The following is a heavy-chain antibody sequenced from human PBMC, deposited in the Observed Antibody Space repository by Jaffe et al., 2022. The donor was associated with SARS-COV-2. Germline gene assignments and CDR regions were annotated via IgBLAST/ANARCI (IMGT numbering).Heavy chain of an antibody. D-gene: IGHD3-10*01. V-gene: IGHV3-48*01. J-gene: IGHJ4*02. Sequence: EVQLVESGGGLVQPGGSLRLSCAASGFTFSSYSMNWVRQAPGKGLEWVSYISSSSSTIYYADSVKGRFTISRDNAKDSLYLQMNSLRGEDTAVYYCARADYYQGLEDWGQGTLVTVSS. CDR3: ARADYYQGLED. CDR1: GFTFSSYS. CDR2: ISSSSSTI.